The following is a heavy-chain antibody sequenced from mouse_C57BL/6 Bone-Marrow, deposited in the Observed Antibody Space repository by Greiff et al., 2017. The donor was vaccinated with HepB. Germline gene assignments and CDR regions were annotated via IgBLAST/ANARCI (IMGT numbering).Heavy chain of an antibody. V-gene: IGHV1-47*01. CDR2: FHPYNDDT. CDR1: GYTFTTYP. Sequence: VQLHQSGAELVKPGASVKMSCKASGYTFTTYPIEWMKQNHGKSLEWIGNFHPYNDDTKYNEKFKGKATLTVEKSSSTVYLELSRLTSYDAAVYYCATFTTVAYYFDYWGQGTTLTVAS. CDR3: ATFTTVAYYFDY. D-gene: IGHD1-1*01. J-gene: IGHJ2*01.